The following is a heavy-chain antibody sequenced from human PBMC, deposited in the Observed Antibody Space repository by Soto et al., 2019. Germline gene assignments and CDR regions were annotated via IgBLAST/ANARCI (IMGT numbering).Heavy chain of an antibody. J-gene: IGHJ4*02. CDR1: GYSFTIYW. Sequence: GESLKISCKGSGYSFTIYWIGWVRQMPGEGLEWMGIIYPGDSDTRYSPSFQGQVTISADKSISTAYLQWSSLKASDTAMYCCAXPYCSGGSCYSSGPFDYWGQGTLVTVSS. CDR2: IYPGDSDT. V-gene: IGHV5-51*01. CDR3: AXPYCSGGSCYSSGPFDY. D-gene: IGHD2-15*01.